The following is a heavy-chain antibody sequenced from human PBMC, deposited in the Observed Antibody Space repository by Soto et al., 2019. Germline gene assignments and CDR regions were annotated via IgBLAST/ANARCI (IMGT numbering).Heavy chain of an antibody. CDR3: ARKPSGEIMTMTEAFDI. CDR1: GYTFTRYS. Sequence: GASVKVAGQSSGYTFTRYSIHWVHQAPAPMLEWIVWINAGNGNTQYSHQFPRRFTITRCTSARIAYIGVSSLRSEDTALYYCARKPSGEIMTMTEAFDISG. D-gene: IGHD3-16*01. CDR2: INAGNGNT. J-gene: IGHJ3*02. V-gene: IGHV1-3*01.